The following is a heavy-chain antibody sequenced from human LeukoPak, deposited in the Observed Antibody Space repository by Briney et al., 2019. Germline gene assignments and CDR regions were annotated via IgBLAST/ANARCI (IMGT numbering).Heavy chain of an antibody. CDR2: ISYEGSNK. D-gene: IGHD1-26*01. CDR3: ARASEWELLRAEYFQH. V-gene: IGHV3-30-3*01. Sequence: PGGSLRLSCAASGFTFSSYAMHWVRQAASKGLEWVAVISYEGSNKYYADSVKGRFTISRDNSKNTLYLQMNSLRAEDTAVYYCARASEWELLRAEYFQHWGQGTLVTVSS. J-gene: IGHJ1*01. CDR1: GFTFSSYA.